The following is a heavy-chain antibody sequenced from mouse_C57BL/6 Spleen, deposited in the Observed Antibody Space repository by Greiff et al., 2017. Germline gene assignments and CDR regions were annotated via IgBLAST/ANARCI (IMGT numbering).Heavy chain of an antibody. CDR1: GYTFTSYW. CDR3: ARMYYGSGYWYFDV. CDR2: IYPSDSET. Sequence: QVHVKQPGAELVRPGSSVKLSCKASGYTFTSYWMDWVKQRPGQGLEWIGNIYPSDSETHYNQKFKDKATLTVDKSSSTAYMQLSSLTSEDSAVYYGARMYYGSGYWYFDVWGTGTTVTVSS. J-gene: IGHJ1*03. V-gene: IGHV1-61*01. D-gene: IGHD1-1*01.